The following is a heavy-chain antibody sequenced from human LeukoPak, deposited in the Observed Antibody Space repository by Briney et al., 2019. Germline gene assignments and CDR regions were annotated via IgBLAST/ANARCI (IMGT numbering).Heavy chain of an antibody. CDR3: ARDSFGGYTYGD. V-gene: IGHV1-2*02. J-gene: IGHJ4*02. Sequence: GASVKVSCKASGYTSTDYYMHWVRQAPGQGLEWMGWINPNSGGTNYAQKFQGRVTMTRDTSISTAYMELSRLRSDDTAVYYCARDSFGGYTYGDWGQGTLVTVSS. D-gene: IGHD5-18*01. CDR2: INPNSGGT. CDR1: GYTSTDYY.